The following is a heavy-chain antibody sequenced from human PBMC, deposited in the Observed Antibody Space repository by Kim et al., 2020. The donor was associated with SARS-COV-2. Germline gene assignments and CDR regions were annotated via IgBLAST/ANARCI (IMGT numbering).Heavy chain of an antibody. CDR2: SKK. V-gene: IGHV3-30*01. CDR3: ARARWAPDY. D-gene: IGHD1-26*01. Sequence: SKKDYADAVKGRFTISRDNSKNTRYLQMNSLRAEDTAVYYGARARWAPDYWGQGTLVTVSS. J-gene: IGHJ4*02.